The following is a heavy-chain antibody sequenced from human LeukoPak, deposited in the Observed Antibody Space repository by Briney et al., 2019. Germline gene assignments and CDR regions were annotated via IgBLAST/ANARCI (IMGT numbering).Heavy chain of an antibody. J-gene: IGHJ4*02. V-gene: IGHV3-30*02. CDR1: GFTFSDYS. CDR3: AKVINTFGGIVPYPADY. D-gene: IGHD3-16*01. Sequence: GSLRLSCAASGFTFSDYSMHWVRQAPGKGLEWASFIRYDGSNYYNADSVKGRFTISRDNSKNTLYLQMSSLRHEDTAVYYCAKVINTFGGIVPYPADYWGRGTLVTVSS. CDR2: IRYDGSNY.